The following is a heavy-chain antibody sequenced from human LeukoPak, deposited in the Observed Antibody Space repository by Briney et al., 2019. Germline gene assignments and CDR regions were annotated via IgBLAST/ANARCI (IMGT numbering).Heavy chain of an antibody. CDR3: AKDKAEYSSSWYLFQH. D-gene: IGHD6-13*01. CDR2: ISWNSGSI. CDR1: GFTFDDYA. V-gene: IGHV3-9*01. J-gene: IGHJ1*01. Sequence: GGSLRLSCAASGFTFDDYAMHWVRQAPGKGLEWVSGISWNSGSIGYADSVKGRFTISRDNAKNSLYLQMNSLRAEDTALYYCAKDKAEYSSSWYLFQHWGQGTLVTVSS.